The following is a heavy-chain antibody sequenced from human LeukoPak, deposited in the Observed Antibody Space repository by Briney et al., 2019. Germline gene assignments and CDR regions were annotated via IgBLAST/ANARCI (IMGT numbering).Heavy chain of an antibody. Sequence: SETLSLTCTVSGGSISSGSYYWSWIRQPAGKGLEWIGRIYTSGSTNYNPSLKSRVTISVDTSKNQFSLKLSSVTAADTAVYYCARASTQLDAFDIWGQGTMVTVSS. CDR1: GGSISSGSYY. CDR2: IYTSGST. D-gene: IGHD6-6*01. CDR3: ARASTQLDAFDI. J-gene: IGHJ3*02. V-gene: IGHV4-61*02.